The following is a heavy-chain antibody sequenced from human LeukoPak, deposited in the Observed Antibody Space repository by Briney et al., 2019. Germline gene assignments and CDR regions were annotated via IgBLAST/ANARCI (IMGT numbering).Heavy chain of an antibody. CDR1: GGSISSGGYY. CDR2: IYYSGST. CDR3: ARDIRNVGRGGSCYYYGMDV. Sequence: SETLSLTCTVSGGSISSGGYYWSWIRQHPGKGLEWIGYIYYSGSTYYNPSLKSRVTISVDTSKNQFSLKLSSVTAADTAVYYCARDIRNVGRGGSCYYYGMDVWGQGTTVTVSS. D-gene: IGHD2-15*01. J-gene: IGHJ6*02. V-gene: IGHV4-31*03.